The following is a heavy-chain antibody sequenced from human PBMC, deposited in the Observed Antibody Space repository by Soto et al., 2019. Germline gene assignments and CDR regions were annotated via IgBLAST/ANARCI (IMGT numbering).Heavy chain of an antibody. CDR2: IHSDGSST. V-gene: IGHV3-74*01. CDR3: ARGDRGAFDL. CDR1: GFTFSYYW. J-gene: IGHJ3*01. D-gene: IGHD1-26*01. Sequence: EVQLVESGGGLVQPGESLRLSCAASGFTFSYYWMHWVRQAPGKGLVWVSPIHSDGSSTTYADSVKGRFTISRDNARNTLYLQMNSLRAEDTAVYYCARGDRGAFDLWGQGTVVTVSS.